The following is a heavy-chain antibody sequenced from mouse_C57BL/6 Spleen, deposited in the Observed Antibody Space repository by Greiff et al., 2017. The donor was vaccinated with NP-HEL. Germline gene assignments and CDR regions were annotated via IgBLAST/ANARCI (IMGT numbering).Heavy chain of an antibody. CDR1: GYTFTSYW. D-gene: IGHD2-3*01. J-gene: IGHJ1*03. V-gene: IGHV1-59*01. Sequence: QVQLQHPGAELVRPGTSVKLSCKASGYTFTSYWMHWVKQRPGQGLEWIGVIDPSDSYTNYNQKFKGKATLTVDTSSSTAYMQLSSLTSEDSAVYYCARTDAYYGYFDVWGTGTTVTVSS. CDR2: IDPSDSYT. CDR3: ARTDAYYGYFDV.